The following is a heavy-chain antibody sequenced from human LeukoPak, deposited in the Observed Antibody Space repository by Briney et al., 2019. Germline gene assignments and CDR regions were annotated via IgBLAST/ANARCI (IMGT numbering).Heavy chain of an antibody. J-gene: IGHJ4*02. CDR2: ISSSSTYI. D-gene: IGHD1-26*01. CDR3: ARDSGIYRTIDY. V-gene: IGHV3-21*03. CDR1: GFTFNNYS. Sequence: PGGSLRLSCVASGFTFNNYSMNWVRQAPGKGLEWVSSISSSSTYIYHADSVKGRFTISRDNAKNSLYLQMNSLRAEVTAVYYCARDSGIYRTIDYWGQGTLVTGSS.